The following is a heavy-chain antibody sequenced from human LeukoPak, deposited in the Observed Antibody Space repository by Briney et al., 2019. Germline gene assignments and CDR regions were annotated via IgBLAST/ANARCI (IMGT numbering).Heavy chain of an antibody. D-gene: IGHD1-26*01. CDR1: GFTFSNYP. J-gene: IGHJ4*02. Sequence: GRSLRLSCAASGFTFSNYPMHWVRQAPGKGLEWVAVISYGGNVRYHADSVKGRFTISRDGSKSTLYLEMSSLRDEDTAVYYCARDSRRGSPDYLDYWGQGTLVTVS. V-gene: IGHV3-30*04. CDR3: ARDSRRGSPDYLDY. CDR2: ISYGGNVR.